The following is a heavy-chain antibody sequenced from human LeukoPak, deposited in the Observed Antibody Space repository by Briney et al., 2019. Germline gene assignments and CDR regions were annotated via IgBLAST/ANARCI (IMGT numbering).Heavy chain of an antibody. CDR3: VRGGYGSLTFDY. J-gene: IGHJ4*02. Sequence: SETLSLTCTVSGGSINTYYWSWIRQPPGKGLEWIGYIYYSGITKYNPSLKSRVTISVDTSKNQFSLKLSSVTVADTALYYCVRGGYGSLTFDYWGQGTLVTVSS. CDR2: IYYSGIT. V-gene: IGHV4-59*01. CDR1: GGSINTYY. D-gene: IGHD5-18*01.